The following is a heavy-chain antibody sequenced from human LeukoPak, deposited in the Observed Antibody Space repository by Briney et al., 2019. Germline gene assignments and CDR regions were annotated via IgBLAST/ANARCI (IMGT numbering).Heavy chain of an antibody. D-gene: IGHD4-17*01. Sequence: SETLSLTCTVSGGSISSYYWNWIRQPPGKGLEWIGYIYYSGSPNYNPSLKSRVTISVDTSKNQFSLKLSSVTAADTAVYYCARGLYGVVVHWGQGTLVTVSS. J-gene: IGHJ4*02. V-gene: IGHV4-59*12. CDR1: GGSISSYY. CDR2: IYYSGSP. CDR3: ARGLYGVVVH.